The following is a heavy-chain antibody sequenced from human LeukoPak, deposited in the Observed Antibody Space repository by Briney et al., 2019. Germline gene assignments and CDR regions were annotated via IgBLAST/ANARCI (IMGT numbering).Heavy chain of an antibody. J-gene: IGHJ3*02. V-gene: IGHV1-2*02. CDR2: INPNSGGT. Sequence: PLASVKVSCKASGYTFTGYYMHWVRQAPGQGLEWMGWINPNSGGTNYAQKFQGRVTMTRDTSISTAYMELSRLRSDDTAVYYCARCDVVVTAPYAFDIWGQGTMVTVSS. D-gene: IGHD2-21*02. CDR1: GYTFTGYY. CDR3: ARCDVVVTAPYAFDI.